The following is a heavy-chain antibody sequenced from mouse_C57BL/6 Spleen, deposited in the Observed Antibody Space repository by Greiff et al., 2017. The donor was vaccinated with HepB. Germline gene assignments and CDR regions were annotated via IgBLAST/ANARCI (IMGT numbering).Heavy chain of an antibody. CDR1: GYTFTSYW. J-gene: IGHJ1*03. Sequence: QVQLQQPGAELVMPGASVKLSCKASGYTFTSYWMHWVKQRPGQGLEWIGEIDPSDSYTNYNQKFKGKSTLTVDKSSSTAYMQLSSLTSEDSAVYYCARVRDYYGPYWYFDVWGTGTTVTVSS. CDR3: ARVRDYYGPYWYFDV. V-gene: IGHV1-69*01. CDR2: IDPSDSYT. D-gene: IGHD1-1*01.